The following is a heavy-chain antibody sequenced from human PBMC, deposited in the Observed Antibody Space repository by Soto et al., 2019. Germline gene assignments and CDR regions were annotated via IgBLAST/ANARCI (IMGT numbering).Heavy chain of an antibody. CDR2: NKSKTDGGTT. D-gene: IGHD3-10*01. CDR3: TTGKTLWFGEFQEFDY. Sequence: EVQLVESGGGLVKPGGSLRLSCAASGFTFSNAWMSWVRQAPGKGLEWVGRNKSKTDGGTTDYAAPVKGRFTISRDDSKNTLYLQMNSLKTEDTAVYYCTTGKTLWFGEFQEFDYWGQGTLVTVSS. CDR1: GFTFSNAW. V-gene: IGHV3-15*01. J-gene: IGHJ4*02.